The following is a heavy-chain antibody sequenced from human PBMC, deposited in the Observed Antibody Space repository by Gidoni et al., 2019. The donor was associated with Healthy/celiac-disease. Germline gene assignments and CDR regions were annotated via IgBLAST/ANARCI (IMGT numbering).Heavy chain of an antibody. V-gene: IGHV3-11*05. CDR1: GFTFSDSY. CDR2: ISSSSSYI. Sequence: QVQLVESGGGLVKPGGSLRLSCATSGFTFSDSYMSWIRQAPGKGLEWVSYISSSSSYINYADSVKGRFTISRDNAKNSLYLQMNSLRAEDTAVYYCAREESVYYDTKYNWFDPWGQGTLVTVSS. CDR3: AREESVYYDTKYNWFDP. J-gene: IGHJ5*02. D-gene: IGHD3-22*01.